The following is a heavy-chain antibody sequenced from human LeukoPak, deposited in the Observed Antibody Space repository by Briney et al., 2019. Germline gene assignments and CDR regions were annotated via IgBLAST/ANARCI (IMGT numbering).Heavy chain of an antibody. D-gene: IGHD3-22*01. J-gene: IGHJ4*02. CDR2: ISSSSSTI. CDR3: ARGQHFRVYDSSGYYPC. Sequence: GGPLRLSCAASGFTFSSYSMNWVRQAPGKGLEWVSYISSSSSTIYYADSVKGRFTISRDNAKNSLYLQMNSLRAEDTAVYYCARGQHFRVYDSSGYYPCWGQGTLVTVSS. CDR1: GFTFSSYS. V-gene: IGHV3-48*01.